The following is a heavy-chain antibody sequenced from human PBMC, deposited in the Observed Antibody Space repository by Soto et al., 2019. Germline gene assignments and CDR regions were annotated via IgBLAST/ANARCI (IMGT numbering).Heavy chain of an antibody. V-gene: IGHV3-23*01. J-gene: IGHJ4*02. CDR3: AKGVLQSVGDLSYLGY. Sequence: EVQLLESGGGLVQPGGTLRLSCAASGFTFSSYAMSWVRQAPGKGLEWVSSTSGSGGSTHYTDSVKGRFTIYRDNSLTTLHLQMNSLRAEDTAVYYCAKGVLQSVGDLSYLGYWCQGTLGTVSS. D-gene: IGHD3-10*01. CDR2: TSGSGGST. CDR1: GFTFSSYA.